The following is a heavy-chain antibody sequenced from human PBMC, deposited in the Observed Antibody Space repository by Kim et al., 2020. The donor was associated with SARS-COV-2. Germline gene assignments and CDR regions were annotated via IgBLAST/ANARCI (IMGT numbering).Heavy chain of an antibody. D-gene: IGHD2-2*01. CDR3: ARDRYRTSIVVVPAATYYFDY. CDR1: GGSISSSSYY. CDR2: IYYSGST. Sequence: SETLSLTCTVSGGSISSSSYYWGWIRQPPGKGLEWIGSIYYSGSTYYNPSLKSRVTISVDTSKNQFSLKLSSVTAADTAVYYCARDRYRTSIVVVPAATYYFDYWGQGTLVTVSS. V-gene: IGHV4-39*07. J-gene: IGHJ4*02.